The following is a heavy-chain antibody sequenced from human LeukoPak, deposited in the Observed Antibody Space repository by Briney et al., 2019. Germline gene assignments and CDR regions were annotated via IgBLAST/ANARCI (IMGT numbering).Heavy chain of an antibody. CDR3: AKGVGATPYYYYMDV. V-gene: IGHV3-21*04. CDR2: ISSSSSYI. D-gene: IGHD1-26*01. CDR1: GFTFSSYS. J-gene: IGHJ6*03. Sequence: GGSLRLSCAASGFTFSSYSMNWVRQAPGKGLEWVSSISSSSSYIYYADSVKGRFTISRDNAKNSLYLQMNSLRAEDMALYYCAKGVGATPYYYYMDVWGKGTTVTVSS.